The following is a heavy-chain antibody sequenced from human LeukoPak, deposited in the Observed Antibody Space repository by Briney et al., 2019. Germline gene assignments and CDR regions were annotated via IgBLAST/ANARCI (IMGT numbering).Heavy chain of an antibody. CDR3: ARHGAIRYHYDSRDYYGVDV. CDR2: IYYIGST. Sequence: PSETLSLTCTVSDGSISSSSYYWGWIRQPPGKGLEWIGSIYYIGSTYYNPSLKSRVTISVDTSKNQFSLKLSSVTAADTAVYYCARHGAIRYHYDSRDYYGVDVWGHGTAVTVSS. V-gene: IGHV4-39*01. J-gene: IGHJ6*02. D-gene: IGHD3-22*01. CDR1: DGSISSSSYY.